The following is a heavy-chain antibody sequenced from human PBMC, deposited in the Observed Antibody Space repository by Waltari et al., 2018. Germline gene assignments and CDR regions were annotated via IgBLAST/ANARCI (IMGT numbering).Heavy chain of an antibody. CDR2: MNPNSGNT. CDR1: GYTFNNYD. D-gene: IGHD3-3*01. CDR3: ARGPTSHYDFWSGYYTDTYYFDC. J-gene: IGHJ4*02. Sequence: QVQLVQSGAEVKKPGASVKVSCKASGYTFNNYDINWVRQATGQGLEWMGWMNPNSGNTGYAQKFQGRVTITRNTSISTAYMELSSLRSEDTAVYYCARGPTSHYDFWSGYYTDTYYFDCWGQGTLVTVSS. V-gene: IGHV1-8*03.